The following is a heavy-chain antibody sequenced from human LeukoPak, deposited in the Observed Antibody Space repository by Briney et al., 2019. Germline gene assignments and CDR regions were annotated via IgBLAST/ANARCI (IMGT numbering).Heavy chain of an antibody. CDR2: IRYDGGQK. CDR3: AKDREIRSFYWDLDV. CDR1: GFSFTNYG. Sequence: GGSLRLSCAASGFSFTNYGMHWVRQAPGKGLEWVAFIRYDGGQKLYEDSVKGRFTISRDNSKNTMYLEIDSVTTEDAAMYYCAKDREIRSFYWDLDVWGRGTLVTVSS. V-gene: IGHV3-30*02. J-gene: IGHJ2*01. D-gene: IGHD1-26*01.